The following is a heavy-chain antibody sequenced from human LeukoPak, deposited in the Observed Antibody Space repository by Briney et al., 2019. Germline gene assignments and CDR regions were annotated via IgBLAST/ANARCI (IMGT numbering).Heavy chain of an antibody. CDR3: ARDYYDSSGYYYPFDY. CDR2: IYSGGST. CDR1: GFTISSNY. Sequence: GGSLRLSCAASGFTISSNYMSWVRQAPGKGLEWVSVIYSGGSTYYADSVKGRFTISRDNSKNTLYLQMNSLRAEDTAVYYCARDYYDSSGYYYPFDYWGQGTLVTVSS. J-gene: IGHJ4*02. V-gene: IGHV3-53*01. D-gene: IGHD3-22*01.